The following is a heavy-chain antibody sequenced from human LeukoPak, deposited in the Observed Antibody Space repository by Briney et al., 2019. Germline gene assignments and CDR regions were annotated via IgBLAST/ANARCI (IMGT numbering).Heavy chain of an antibody. D-gene: IGHD3-10*01. V-gene: IGHV3-30*04. CDR3: ASSMVRGVISLGYYYYGMDV. CDR1: GFTFSSYA. CDR2: ISYDGSNK. Sequence: GGSLRLSCAASGFTFSSYAMHWVRQAPGKGLEWVAVISYDGSNKYYADSVKGRFTISRDNSKNTLYLQMNSLRAEDTAVYYCASSMVRGVISLGYYYYGMDVWGQGTTVTVSS. J-gene: IGHJ6*02.